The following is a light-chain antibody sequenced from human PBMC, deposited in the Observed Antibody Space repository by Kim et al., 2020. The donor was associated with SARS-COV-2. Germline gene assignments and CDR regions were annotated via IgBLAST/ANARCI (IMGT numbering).Light chain of an antibody. Sequence: ASVKLTCTRSSGHSSYAIAWHQQQPEKGPRYLMKLNSDGSHSKGDGIPDRFSGSSSGAERYLTFSSLQSEDEADYYCQTWGTGSWVFGGGTQLTVL. CDR1: SGHSSYA. CDR3: QTWGTGSWV. J-gene: IGLJ3*02. V-gene: IGLV4-69*01. CDR2: LNSDGSH.